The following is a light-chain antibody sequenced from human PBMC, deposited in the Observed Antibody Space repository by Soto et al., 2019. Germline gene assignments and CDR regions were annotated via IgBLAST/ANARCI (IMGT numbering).Light chain of an antibody. Sequence: EVVLTQSPGTLSLSPGERATLSCRAGQGVSSSYLAWYQQKPGQAPRLLIYGTSMRATGIPDRFSGSGSVTDFTLTISRLEPEDFAVYFCQQYGSSPYTFGQGTKLEIK. V-gene: IGKV3-20*01. J-gene: IGKJ2*01. CDR2: GTS. CDR3: QQYGSSPYT. CDR1: QGVSSSY.